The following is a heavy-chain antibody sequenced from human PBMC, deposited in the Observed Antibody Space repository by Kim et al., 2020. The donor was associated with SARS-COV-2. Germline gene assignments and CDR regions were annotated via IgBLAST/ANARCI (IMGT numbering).Heavy chain of an antibody. D-gene: IGHD6-19*01. CDR1: GFTFSSYG. Sequence: GGFLRLSCAASGFTFSSYGMHWVRQAPDRGLEWVAVISYDGSNKYYADSVKGRFTISRDNSKNTLYLQMNSLRAEDTAVYYCAKDDRGHSSGWPGKLDCWGQGTLVTVSS. J-gene: IGHJ4*02. CDR2: ISYDGSNK. V-gene: IGHV3-30*18. CDR3: AKDDRGHSSGWPGKLDC.